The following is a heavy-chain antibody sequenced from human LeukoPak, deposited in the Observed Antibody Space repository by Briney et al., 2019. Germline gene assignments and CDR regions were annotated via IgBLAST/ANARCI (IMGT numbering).Heavy chain of an antibody. J-gene: IGHJ3*02. V-gene: IGHV1-8*02. CDR1: GYTFTSYD. CDR3: ARVQKDTAMVIPLDAFDI. D-gene: IGHD5-18*01. Sequence: ASVKVSCKASGYTFTSYDINWVRQATGRGLEWMGWMNPNSGNTGYAQKFQGRVTMTRDTAISTAYMELSRLRSDDTAVYYCARVQKDTAMVIPLDAFDIWGQGTMVTVSS. CDR2: MNPNSGNT.